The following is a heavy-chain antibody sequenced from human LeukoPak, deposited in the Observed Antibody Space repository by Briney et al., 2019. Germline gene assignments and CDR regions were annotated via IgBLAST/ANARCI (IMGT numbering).Heavy chain of an antibody. J-gene: IGHJ5*02. D-gene: IGHD3-22*01. CDR1: GFTFSSYA. CDR3: ARENYDSSGYRFDP. V-gene: IGHV3-30-3*01. Sequence: GGSLRLSCAASGFTFSSYAMHWVRQAPGKGLERVAVISYDGSNKYYADSVKGRFTISRDNSKNTLYLQMNSLRAEDTAVYYCARENYDSSGYRFDPWGQGTLVTVSS. CDR2: ISYDGSNK.